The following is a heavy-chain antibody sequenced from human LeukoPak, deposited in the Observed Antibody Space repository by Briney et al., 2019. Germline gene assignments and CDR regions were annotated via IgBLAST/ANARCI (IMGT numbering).Heavy chain of an antibody. J-gene: IGHJ4*02. CDR1: GFSISIYN. V-gene: IGHV3-21*01. CDR2: LCSIIRYV. D-gene: IGHD6-13*01. CDR3: ARDPRIATAGYYFDS. Sequence: KPVGSLRLSCAASGFSISIYNMNWVRQAPGKGLEWVSFLCSIIRYVKSADSVTGRFTISRDDAKNSLYLQMNSLRVEDTAVYYCARDPRIATAGYYFDSWGQGVLVTVSS.